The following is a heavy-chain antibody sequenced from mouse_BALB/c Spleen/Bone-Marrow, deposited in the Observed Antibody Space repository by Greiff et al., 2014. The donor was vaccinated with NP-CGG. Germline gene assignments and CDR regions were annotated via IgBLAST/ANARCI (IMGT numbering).Heavy chain of an antibody. CDR1: GFSLTSYG. J-gene: IGHJ4*01. CDR3: ARITTATGAMDY. CDR2: IWADGST. Sequence: VKLVESGPGLVAPSQSLSITCTVSGFSLTSYGVHWVRQPPGKGLEWLGVIWADGSTNYNSALMSRLSIRKDNSKSQVFLKMNSLQTDDTATYYCARITTATGAMDYWGQGTSVTVSS. V-gene: IGHV2-9*02. D-gene: IGHD1-2*01.